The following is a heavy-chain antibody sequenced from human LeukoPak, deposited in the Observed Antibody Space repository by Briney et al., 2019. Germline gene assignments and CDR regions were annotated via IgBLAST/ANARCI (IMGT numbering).Heavy chain of an antibody. CDR3: ARDRAVKARIGGMDV. CDR2: ISESSSHT. J-gene: IGHJ6*02. D-gene: IGHD5-24*01. CDR1: GFTFSGYS. Sequence: GGSLTLSCEASGFTFSGYSMDWVRQAPGKGLEWVSYISESSSHTYNADSVKGRFTISRDNAKNSLYLQMNSLRVEDTGIYYCARDRAVKARIGGMDVWGQGTTVIVSS. V-gene: IGHV3-21*06.